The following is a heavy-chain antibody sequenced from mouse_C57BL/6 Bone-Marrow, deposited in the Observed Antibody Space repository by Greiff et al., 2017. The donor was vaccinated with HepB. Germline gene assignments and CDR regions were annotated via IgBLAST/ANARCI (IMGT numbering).Heavy chain of an antibody. V-gene: IGHV1-18*01. CDR2: INPNNGGT. Sequence: EVQLQQSGPELVKPGASVKIPCKASGYTFTDYNMDWVKQSHGKSLEWIGDINPNNGGTIYNQKFKGKATLTVDKSSSTAYMELRSLTSEDTAVYYCARLIRTVLHEPIYAMDYWGQGTSVTVSS. J-gene: IGHJ4*01. D-gene: IGHD2-4*01. CDR3: ARLIRTVLHEPIYAMDY. CDR1: GYTFTDYN.